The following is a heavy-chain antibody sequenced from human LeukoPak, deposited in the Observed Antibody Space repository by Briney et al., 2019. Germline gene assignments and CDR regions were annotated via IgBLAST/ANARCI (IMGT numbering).Heavy chain of an antibody. Sequence: GGSLRLTCAASGFTFSSYIMTWVCQAPGKGLEWVSSIRISSMYYADSVKGRFTVSRDNAKNSLYLQLNSLRAEDTAVYYCARGYCAEWGQGTTVTVSS. CDR2: IRISSM. J-gene: IGHJ6*02. CDR1: GFTFSSYI. CDR3: ARGYCAE. D-gene: IGHD2-15*01. V-gene: IGHV3-21*01.